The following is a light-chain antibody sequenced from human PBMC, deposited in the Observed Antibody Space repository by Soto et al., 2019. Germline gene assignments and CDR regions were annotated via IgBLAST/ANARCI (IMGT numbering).Light chain of an antibody. J-gene: IGLJ2*01. V-gene: IGLV2-8*01. CDR2: EVN. CDR1: SSDVGAYNY. Sequence: QSALTRPPSASGSPGQSVTISCTGTSSDVGAYNYVSWYQQLPGKAPKLMIYEVNERPSGVPDRFSGSKSGNTASLTVSGLQAEDEADYFCSAYVGNNNLVFGGGTKHTVL. CDR3: SAYVGNNNLV.